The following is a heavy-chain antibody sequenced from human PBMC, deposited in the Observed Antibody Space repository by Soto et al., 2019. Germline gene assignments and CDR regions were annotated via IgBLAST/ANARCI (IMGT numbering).Heavy chain of an antibody. J-gene: IGHJ4*02. Sequence: LETLSLTCTVSGGSVSSGSYYWSWIRQPPGKGLEWIGYIYYSGSTNYNPSLKSRVTISVDTSKNQFSLKLSSVTAADTAVYYCARMFGPYETDYWGQGTLVTVSS. CDR1: GGSVSSGSYY. CDR3: ARMFGPYETDY. V-gene: IGHV4-61*01. D-gene: IGHD3-10*02. CDR2: IYYSGST.